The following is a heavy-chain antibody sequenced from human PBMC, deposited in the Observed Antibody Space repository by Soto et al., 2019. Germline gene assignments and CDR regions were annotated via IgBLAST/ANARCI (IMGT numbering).Heavy chain of an antibody. V-gene: IGHV1-2*04. D-gene: IGHD2-15*01. Sequence: ASVKVSCKASGYTFTGYYMHWVRQAPGQGLEWMGWINPNSGGTNYAQKFQGWVTMTRDTSISTAYMELSRLRSDDTAVYYCARAVPGVAALGVYYYYYMDVWGKGTTVTVSS. J-gene: IGHJ6*03. CDR3: ARAVPGVAALGVYYYYYMDV. CDR1: GYTFTGYY. CDR2: INPNSGGT.